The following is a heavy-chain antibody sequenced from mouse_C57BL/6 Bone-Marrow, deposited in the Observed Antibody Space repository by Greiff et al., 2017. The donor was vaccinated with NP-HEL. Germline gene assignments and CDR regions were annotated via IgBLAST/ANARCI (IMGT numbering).Heavy chain of an antibody. CDR3: ARGHYYGSSYEYFDV. CDR1: GYTFTSYG. CDR2: IYPRSGNT. D-gene: IGHD1-1*01. V-gene: IGHV1-81*01. Sequence: VQLQQSGAELARPGASVKLSCKASGYTFTSYGISWVKQRTGQGLEWIGEIYPRSGNTYYNEKFKGKATLTADKSSSTAYMELRSLTSEDSAVYFCARGHYYGSSYEYFDVWGTGTTVTVSS. J-gene: IGHJ1*03.